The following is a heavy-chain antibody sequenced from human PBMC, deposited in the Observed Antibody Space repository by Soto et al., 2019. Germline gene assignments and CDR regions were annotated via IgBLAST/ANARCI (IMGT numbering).Heavy chain of an antibody. CDR1: GFTFTSSA. CDR3: AANTYGDLYYFAS. Sequence: SVKVSCKASGFTFTSSAVQWVRQARGQRLEWIGWIVVGSGNTNYAQKFQERVTITRDMSTSTAYMELSSLRSEDTAVYYCAANTYGDLYYFASWGQGTLVTVSS. D-gene: IGHD4-17*01. CDR2: IVVGSGNT. J-gene: IGHJ4*02. V-gene: IGHV1-58*01.